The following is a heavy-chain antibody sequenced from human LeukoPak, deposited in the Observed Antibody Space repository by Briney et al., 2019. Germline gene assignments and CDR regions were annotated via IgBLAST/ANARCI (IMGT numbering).Heavy chain of an antibody. V-gene: IGHV3-11*06. D-gene: IGHD2-2*01. Sequence: GGSLRLSCAASGFTFSDYYMSWIRQAPGKGLEWVSYISSSSSYTNYADSVKGRFTIFRDNAKNSLYLQMNSLRAEDTAVYYCARGGVVVPAAMPRYYGMDVWGKGTTVTVSS. CDR1: GFTFSDYY. CDR2: ISSSSSYT. J-gene: IGHJ6*04. CDR3: ARGGVVVPAAMPRYYGMDV.